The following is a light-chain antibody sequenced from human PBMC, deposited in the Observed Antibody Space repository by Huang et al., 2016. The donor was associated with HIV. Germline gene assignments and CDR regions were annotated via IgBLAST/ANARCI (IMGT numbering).Light chain of an antibody. CDR3: QQYNDWSAVT. J-gene: IGKJ4*01. Sequence: EIVMTQSPATLSVSPGERATLSCRASQNIGGSLAWYQKKPGQAPRLLLYEASTRATGIPARFSGSESGTDVTLTISSLQSEDFAVYYCQQYNDWSAVTFGGGTKVEI. V-gene: IGKV3-15*01. CDR1: QNIGGS. CDR2: EAS.